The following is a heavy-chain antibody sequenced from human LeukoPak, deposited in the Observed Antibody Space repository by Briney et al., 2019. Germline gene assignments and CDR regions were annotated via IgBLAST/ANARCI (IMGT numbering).Heavy chain of an antibody. V-gene: IGHV3-23*01. J-gene: IGHJ6*02. CDR1: GFNFISYS. Sequence: GGSLRLSCVASGFNFISYSMNWVRQAPGKGLEWVSAISGSGGSTYYADSVKGRFTISRDNSKNTLYLQMNSLRAEDTAVYYCAKSGSSSLNYYYYGMDVWGQGTTVTVSS. CDR2: ISGSGGST. CDR3: AKSGSSSLNYYYYGMDV. D-gene: IGHD6-6*01.